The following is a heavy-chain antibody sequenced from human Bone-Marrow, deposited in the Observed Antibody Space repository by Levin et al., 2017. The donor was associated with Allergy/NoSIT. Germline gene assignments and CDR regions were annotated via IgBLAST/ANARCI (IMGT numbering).Heavy chain of an antibody. CDR3: VRHPGTHSFDP. CDR2: ISYSGST. CDR1: GGSISSYH. V-gene: IGHV4-59*08. D-gene: IGHD1-26*01. J-gene: IGHJ5*02. Sequence: PSETLSLTCTVSGGSISSYHWSWIWQPPGKGLEWIGYISYSGSTHYNPSLKSRVTISLDTSKNQFSLMLSSVTAEETAVYCCVRHPGTHSFDPWGKGTLVTVSS.